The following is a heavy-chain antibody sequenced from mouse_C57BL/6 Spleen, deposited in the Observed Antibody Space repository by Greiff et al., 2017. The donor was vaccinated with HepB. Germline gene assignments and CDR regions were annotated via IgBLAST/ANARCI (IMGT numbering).Heavy chain of an antibody. CDR1: GYTFTSYW. V-gene: IGHV1-50*01. CDR3: ARRDYFDY. CDR2: IDPSDSYT. Sequence: QVQLQQPGAELVKPGASVKLSCKASGYTFTSYWMQWVKQRPGQGLERIGEIDPSDSYTNYNQKFKGKATLTVDTSSSTAYMQLSSLTSEDSAVYYCARRDYFDYWGQGTTLTVSS. J-gene: IGHJ2*01.